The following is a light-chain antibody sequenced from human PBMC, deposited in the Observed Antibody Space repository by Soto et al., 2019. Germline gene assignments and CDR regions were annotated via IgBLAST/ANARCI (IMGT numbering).Light chain of an antibody. J-gene: IGKJ4*01. V-gene: IGKV3-15*01. Sequence: EIVLTQSPGTLSLSPGERATLSCRASQSVSSSSLAWYQQKPGQAPRLLIFGASTRATGVPVRFSGSESGTEFILTINSLQSEDVALYYCQQYNTWPPTFGGGTKVEI. CDR2: GAS. CDR1: QSVSSS. CDR3: QQYNTWPPT.